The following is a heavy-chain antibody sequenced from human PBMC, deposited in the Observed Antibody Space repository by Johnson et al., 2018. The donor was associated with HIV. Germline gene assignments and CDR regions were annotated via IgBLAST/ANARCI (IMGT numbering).Heavy chain of an antibody. D-gene: IGHD2-8*02. Sequence: QVQLVASGGGVVQPGGSLRLSCAASEFTFSTYGMHWVRQAPGKGLEWVAFIRYDGSNKYYADSVKGRFTISRDNSKNTLYLQMNSLRAEDTAVYYCARDDLRDTGAFDIWGQGTMVTVSS. CDR2: IRYDGSNK. J-gene: IGHJ3*02. CDR3: ARDDLRDTGAFDI. CDR1: EFTFSTYG. V-gene: IGHV3-30*02.